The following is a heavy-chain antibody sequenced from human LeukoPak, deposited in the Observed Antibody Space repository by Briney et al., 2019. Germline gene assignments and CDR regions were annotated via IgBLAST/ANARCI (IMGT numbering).Heavy chain of an antibody. J-gene: IGHJ4*02. D-gene: IGHD3-3*01. CDR3: AGHARVAEFYF. Sequence: ETLSFTCTVSGSSISSYFWSWLRPPPGKGLEWIGYIYYSGSTNYNPSLKSANSNPSLKSRVTISVDPSKNQFSRKLSSVTAADTAVYYCAGHARVAEFYFWGQGTLFTVSS. CDR2: IYYSGSTNYNPSLKSA. CDR1: GSSISSYF. V-gene: IGHV4-59*08.